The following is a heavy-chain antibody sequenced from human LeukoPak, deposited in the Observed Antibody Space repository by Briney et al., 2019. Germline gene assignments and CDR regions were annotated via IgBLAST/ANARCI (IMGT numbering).Heavy chain of an antibody. V-gene: IGHV3-53*01. Sequence: QAGGSLRLSCAASGFTVSSNYMNWVRQAPGKGLEWVSVIYSGGTIYYADSVKGRFTISRDNSKNTVYLQMNSLRAEDTAVYYCARAPPQEGAYYFDYWGQGTLVTVSS. CDR3: ARAPPQEGAYYFDY. J-gene: IGHJ4*02. CDR2: IYSGGTI. D-gene: IGHD1-26*01. CDR1: GFTVSSNY.